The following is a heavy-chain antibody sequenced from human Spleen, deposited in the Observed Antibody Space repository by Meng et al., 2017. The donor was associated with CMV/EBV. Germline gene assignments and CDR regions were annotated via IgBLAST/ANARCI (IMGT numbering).Heavy chain of an antibody. CDR3: ARSHPFTIFGVGGVDY. D-gene: IGHD3-3*01. Sequence: GGSLRLSCAASGFTFSDYYMSWIRQAPGKGLEWISYISSTKREVYVPSSGRTTYYADSVKGRFTISRDDAKNTMFLQMNSLRAEDTAVYYCARSHPFTIFGVGGVDYWGQGTLVTVSS. V-gene: IGHV3-11*04. J-gene: IGHJ4*02. CDR1: GFTFSDYY. CDR2: ISSTKREVYVPSSGRTT.